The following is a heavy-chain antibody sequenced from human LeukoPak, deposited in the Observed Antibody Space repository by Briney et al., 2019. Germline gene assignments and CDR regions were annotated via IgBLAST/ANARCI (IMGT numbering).Heavy chain of an antibody. V-gene: IGHV3-21*01. Sequence: GGSLRLSCAASGFTFSSYSMNWVRQAPGKGLEWVSSISSSSSYIYYADSVKGRFTISRDNAKNSLYLQMNSLRAEDTAVYYCARDIIVVVVAAEDFYMDVWGKGTTVTVSS. CDR2: ISSSSSYI. D-gene: IGHD2-15*01. CDR1: GFTFSSYS. CDR3: ARDIIVVVVAAEDFYMDV. J-gene: IGHJ6*03.